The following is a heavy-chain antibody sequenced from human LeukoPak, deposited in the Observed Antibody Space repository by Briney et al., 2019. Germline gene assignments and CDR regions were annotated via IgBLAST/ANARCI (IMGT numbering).Heavy chain of an antibody. Sequence: GGSLRLSCAASGFIFSNYAMYWVRHAPGKGLEWVSAISGRSDNTYYADSVKGRFTLSRDSSKNTLYLQMNSLRADDTAVYYCAKWGDYDVLTGYYVSDFWGQGTLVTVSS. V-gene: IGHV3-23*01. CDR1: GFIFSNYA. J-gene: IGHJ4*02. CDR3: AKWGDYDVLTGYYVSDF. CDR2: ISGRSDNT. D-gene: IGHD3-9*01.